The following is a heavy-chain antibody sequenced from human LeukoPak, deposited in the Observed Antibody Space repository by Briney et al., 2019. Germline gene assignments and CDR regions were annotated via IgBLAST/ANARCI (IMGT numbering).Heavy chain of an antibody. CDR1: GFTFSSYA. V-gene: IGHV3-23*01. J-gene: IGHJ4*02. CDR3: ARRAKVGTTIGC. CDR2: ISPGGDTT. D-gene: IGHD1-26*01. Sequence: PGGSLRLSCAASGFTFSSYAISWVRQAPGKGLEWVSAISPGGDTTYYADSVKGQFTISRDNSRNTVYLQMNSLRAEDTAVYYCARRAKVGTTIGCWGQGTLVTVSS.